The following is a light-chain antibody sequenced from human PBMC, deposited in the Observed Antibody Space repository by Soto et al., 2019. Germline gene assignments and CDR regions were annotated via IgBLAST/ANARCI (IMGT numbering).Light chain of an antibody. CDR3: QQYNNWPPLT. V-gene: IGKV3-15*01. Sequence: EIVLTQSPVTLSVSPGERATLSCRASQSVSSNLAWYQQKPGQAPRLLIYGASTRATGIPDRFSGSGSGTEFTLTISSLQSEAFAVYYCQQYNNWPPLTFGGGTKVEIK. CDR2: GAS. CDR1: QSVSSN. J-gene: IGKJ4*01.